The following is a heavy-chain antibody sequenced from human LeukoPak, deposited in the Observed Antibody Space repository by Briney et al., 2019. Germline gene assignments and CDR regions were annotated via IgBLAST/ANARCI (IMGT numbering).Heavy chain of an antibody. CDR1: GGTFSSYA. CDR3: ASTIFGVVINYYYYYMDV. D-gene: IGHD3-3*01. Sequence: SVKVSCKASGGTFSSYAISWVRQAPGRGLEWMGGIIPIFGTANYAQKFQGRVTITADESTSTAYMELSSLRSEDTAVYYCASTIFGVVINYYYYYMDVWGKGTTVTVSS. V-gene: IGHV1-69*13. CDR2: IIPIFGTA. J-gene: IGHJ6*03.